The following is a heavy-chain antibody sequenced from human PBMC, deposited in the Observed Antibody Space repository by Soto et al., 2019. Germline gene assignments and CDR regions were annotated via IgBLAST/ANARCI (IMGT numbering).Heavy chain of an antibody. CDR1: GFTFSSYG. J-gene: IGHJ4*02. D-gene: IGHD5-18*01. CDR3: ASSRGYSYGKDY. V-gene: IGHV3-33*01. CDR2: IWYDGSNK. Sequence: QVQLVESGGCVVQPGSSLRLSCAASGFTFSSYGMHWVRQAPGKGLEVVAVIWYDGSNKYYADSVKGRFTISRDNSKNTLYLQMNSLRAEDTAVYYCASSRGYSYGKDYWGQGTLVTVSS.